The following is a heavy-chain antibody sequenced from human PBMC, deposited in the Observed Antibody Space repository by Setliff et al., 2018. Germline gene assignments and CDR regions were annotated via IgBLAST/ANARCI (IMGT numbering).Heavy chain of an antibody. CDR3: ARVYGENDLPDI. Sequence: PSETLSLTCTVSGGSITSHSYYWAWIRQPPGKGLEWTGSIYYDVRTFSHPSLRSRVTVSVDTSKNQFSLKLTSVTAADTAMYYCARVYGENDLPDIWGQGTMVTVSS. J-gene: IGHJ3*02. CDR1: GGSITSHSYY. V-gene: IGHV4-39*07. D-gene: IGHD4-17*01. CDR2: IYYDVRT.